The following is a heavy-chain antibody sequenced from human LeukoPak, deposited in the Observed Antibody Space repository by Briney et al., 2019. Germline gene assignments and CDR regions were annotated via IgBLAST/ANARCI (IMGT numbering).Heavy chain of an antibody. Sequence: ASVKVSCKASGYTFIGYYMHWVRQAPGQGLEWMGWINPNSGDTDYAQKFQGRVTMTRDTSISTAYMELSSLRSDDTAVYYCARDQGGYCSSTSCLNAFDIWGQGTMVTVFS. D-gene: IGHD2-2*03. CDR2: INPNSGDT. CDR3: ARDQGGYCSSTSCLNAFDI. J-gene: IGHJ3*02. CDR1: GYTFIGYY. V-gene: IGHV1-2*02.